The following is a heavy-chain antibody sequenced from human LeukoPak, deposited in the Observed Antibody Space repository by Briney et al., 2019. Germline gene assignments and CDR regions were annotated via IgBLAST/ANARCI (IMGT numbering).Heavy chain of an antibody. J-gene: IGHJ2*01. D-gene: IGHD1-26*01. CDR2: IYHSGST. Sequence: PSETLSLTCTVSGGSISRSSYYWGWIRQPPGKGLEWIGSIYHSGSTYYNPSLKSRVTISVDTSKNQFSLKLSSVTAADTAVYYCARVPIVGATHWYFDLWGRGTLVTVSS. V-gene: IGHV4-39*07. CDR3: ARVPIVGATHWYFDL. CDR1: GGSISRSSYY.